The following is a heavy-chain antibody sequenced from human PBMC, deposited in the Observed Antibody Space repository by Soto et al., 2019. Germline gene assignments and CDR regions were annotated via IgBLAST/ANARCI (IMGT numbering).Heavy chain of an antibody. D-gene: IGHD6-13*01. V-gene: IGHV4-34*01. CDR1: GGSFSGYY. J-gene: IGHJ4*02. CDR3: ARRPAAGLRAFDY. Sequence: QVQLQQWGAGLLKPSETLSLTCAVYGGSFSGYYWSWIRQPPGKGLEWIGEINHSGSTNYNPSLKSRVTISVDTSKNQFSLKLSSVTAADTAVYYCARRPAAGLRAFDYWGQETLVTVSS. CDR2: INHSGST.